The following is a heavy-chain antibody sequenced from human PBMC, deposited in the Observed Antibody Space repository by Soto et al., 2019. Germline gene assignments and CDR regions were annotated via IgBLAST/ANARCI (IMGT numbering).Heavy chain of an antibody. V-gene: IGHV3-7*01. Sequence: GGSLRLSCAASGFTFSSYWMSWVRQAPGKGLEWVANIKQDGSGKYYVDSVKGRFTISRDNAKNSLYLQMNSLRAEDTAVYSCAREGLTGDLHPYPYYFDYWGQGTLVTVSS. CDR1: GFTFSSYW. J-gene: IGHJ4*02. CDR3: AREGLTGDLHPYPYYFDY. CDR2: IKQDGSGK. D-gene: IGHD7-27*01.